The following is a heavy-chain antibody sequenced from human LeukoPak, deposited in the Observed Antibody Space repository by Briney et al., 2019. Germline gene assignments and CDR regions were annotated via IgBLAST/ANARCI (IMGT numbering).Heavy chain of an antibody. Sequence: ASVKVSCKASGYTCTIYGISWVRQAPGQGLEWMGWISAYNGNTNYAQKLQGRVTMTTDTSTSTAYMELRSLRSDDTAVYYCARDKPLGCSGDCDNGMDVWGQGTTVTVSS. J-gene: IGHJ6*02. D-gene: IGHD2-21*02. CDR1: GYTCTIYG. CDR2: ISAYNGNT. V-gene: IGHV1-18*01. CDR3: ARDKPLGCSGDCDNGMDV.